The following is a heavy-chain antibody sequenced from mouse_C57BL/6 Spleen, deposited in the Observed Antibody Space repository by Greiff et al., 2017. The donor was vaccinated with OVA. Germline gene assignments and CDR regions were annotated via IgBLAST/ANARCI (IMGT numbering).Heavy chain of an antibody. Sequence: VQLQQSGPELVKPGASVKISCKASGYTFTDYYMNWVKQSHGQSLEWIGDINPNNGGTSYNQKFKGKATLTVDKSSSTAYMELRSLTSEDAASYYSARDYYAMDDWGQGTSVTVSS. J-gene: IGHJ4*01. CDR2: INPNNGGT. V-gene: IGHV1-26*01. CDR1: GYTFTDYY. CDR3: ARDYYAMDD.